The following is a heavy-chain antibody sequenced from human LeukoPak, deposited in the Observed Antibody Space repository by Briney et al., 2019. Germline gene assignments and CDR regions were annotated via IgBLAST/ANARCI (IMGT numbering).Heavy chain of an antibody. V-gene: IGHV3-48*02. CDR3: AREAYYGGKAFDI. CDR2: ISSGSVTL. Sequence: GGSLRLSCAGSGFSFPTYNLNWVRQAPGKGLEWVSYISSGSVTLYYADSVKGRFTISRDNANNSLYLQMNSLTDAETAVYYCAREAYYGGKAFDIWGQGTMVTVSS. CDR1: GFSFPTYN. J-gene: IGHJ3*02. D-gene: IGHD2-21*01.